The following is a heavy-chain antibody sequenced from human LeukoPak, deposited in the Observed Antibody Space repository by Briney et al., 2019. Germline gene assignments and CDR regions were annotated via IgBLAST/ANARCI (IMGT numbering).Heavy chain of an antibody. J-gene: IGHJ4*02. CDR2: ISSSSSYI. V-gene: IGHV3-21*01. D-gene: IGHD3-22*01. CDR3: AKGGSYYYDSSGYFGY. Sequence: GGSLRLSCAASGFTFSSYSMNWVRQAPGKGLEWVSSISSSSSYIYYADSVKGRFTISRDNAKNSLYLQMNSLRAEDTAVYYCAKGGSYYYDSSGYFGYWGQGTLVTVSS. CDR1: GFTFSSYS.